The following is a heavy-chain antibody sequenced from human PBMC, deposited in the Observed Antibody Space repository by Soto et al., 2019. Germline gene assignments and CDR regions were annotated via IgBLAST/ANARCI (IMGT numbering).Heavy chain of an antibody. V-gene: IGHV3-23*05. D-gene: IGHD2-15*01. CDR1: GFTFTNYL. CDR3: AKDTSSRSWYF. Sequence: EVQLLESGGDVVQPGGSLRLSCAASGFTFTNYLMTWVRQAPGKGLEWVSSIDKSGGDTYYADSVKGRFTISRNNSKNTLYLQMNGMRAEDTALSYCAKDTSSRSWYFWGEGTLVTVSS. CDR2: IDKSGGDT. J-gene: IGHJ4*02.